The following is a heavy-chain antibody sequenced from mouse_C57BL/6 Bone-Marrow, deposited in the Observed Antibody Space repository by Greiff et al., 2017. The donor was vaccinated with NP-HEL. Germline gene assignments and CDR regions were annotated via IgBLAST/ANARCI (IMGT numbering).Heavy chain of an antibody. D-gene: IGHD1-1*01. CDR2: IDPNSGGT. CDR3: ARDSPNYYGSSYLHYYAMDY. J-gene: IGHJ4*01. Sequence: QVQLQQPGAELVKPGASVKLSCKASGYTFTSYWMHWVKQRPGRGLEWIGRIDPNSGGTKNIEKFKSKATLTVDKPSSTAYMQLSSLTSEDSAVYYCARDSPNYYGSSYLHYYAMDYWGQGTSVTVSS. CDR1: GYTFTSYW. V-gene: IGHV1-72*01.